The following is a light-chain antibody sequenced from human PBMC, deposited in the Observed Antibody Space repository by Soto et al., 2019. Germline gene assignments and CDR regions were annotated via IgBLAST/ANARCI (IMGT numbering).Light chain of an antibody. CDR1: QSISNL. V-gene: IGKV1-5*01. J-gene: IGKJ2*01. CDR3: QQYSNYYT. CDR2: DAS. Sequence: DIQMNQSPSTLSASVGDKVTITCRASQSISNLLAWYQQKPGKAPKLLIYDASTLGSGVPSRFSGSGSGTEFTLTISSLQPDDFATYYCQQYSNYYTFGQGTKLEIK.